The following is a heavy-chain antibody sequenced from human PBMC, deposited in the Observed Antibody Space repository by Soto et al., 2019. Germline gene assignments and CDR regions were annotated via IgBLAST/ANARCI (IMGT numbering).Heavy chain of an antibody. CDR1: GFTLSSYA. CDR2: ISYDGSDK. J-gene: IGHJ4*02. Sequence: QVQLVESGGGVVQPGRSLRLSCAASGFTLSSYAMHWVRQAPGKGLGWVAVISYDGSDKYYADSVKGRFTISRDNSKNPLFLQMNTLRPEDTAVYYCARRYCSGGYCYFDYWGQGTLVTVSS. V-gene: IGHV3-30-3*01. D-gene: IGHD2-15*01. CDR3: ARRYCSGGYCYFDY.